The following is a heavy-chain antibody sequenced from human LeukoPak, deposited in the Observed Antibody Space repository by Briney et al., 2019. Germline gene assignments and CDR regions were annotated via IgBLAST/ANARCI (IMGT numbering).Heavy chain of an antibody. CDR2: ISSSSSTI. D-gene: IGHD2-2*01. CDR3: AREFEGLGYCSSTSCSGLDY. CDR1: GFTFSSCS. V-gene: IGHV3-48*02. J-gene: IGHJ4*02. Sequence: GGSLRLSCAASGFTFSSCSMNWVRQAPGKGQEWVSYISSSSSTIYYADSVKGRFTISRDNAKNSLYLQMNSLRDEDTAVYYCAREFEGLGYCSSTSCSGLDYWGQGTLVTVSS.